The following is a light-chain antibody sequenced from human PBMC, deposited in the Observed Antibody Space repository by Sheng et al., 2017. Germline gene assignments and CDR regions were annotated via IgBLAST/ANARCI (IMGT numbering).Light chain of an antibody. Sequence: SYELTQPPSVSVSPGQTARITCSGDALPKQYAYWYQQKPGQAPVLVIYKDSERPSGIPERFSGSTSGTLATLTITSVQAEDEADYYCQSADVSGTWVIFGGGTRLTV. V-gene: IGLV3-25*03. J-gene: IGLJ2*01. CDR3: QSADVSGTWVI. CDR1: ALPKQY. CDR2: KDS.